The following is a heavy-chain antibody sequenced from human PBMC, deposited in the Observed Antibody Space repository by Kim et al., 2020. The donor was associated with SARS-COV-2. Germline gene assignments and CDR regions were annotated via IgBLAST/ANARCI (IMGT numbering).Heavy chain of an antibody. V-gene: IGHV3-33*01. CDR2: IWYDGSNK. Sequence: GGSLRLSCAASGFTFSSYGMHWVRQAPGKGLEWVAVIWYDGSNKYYADSVKGRFTISRDNSKNTLYLQMNSLRAEDTAVYYCARDRQDTAMVTGLDYWGQGTLVTVSS. D-gene: IGHD5-18*01. CDR3: ARDRQDTAMVTGLDY. J-gene: IGHJ4*02. CDR1: GFTFSSYG.